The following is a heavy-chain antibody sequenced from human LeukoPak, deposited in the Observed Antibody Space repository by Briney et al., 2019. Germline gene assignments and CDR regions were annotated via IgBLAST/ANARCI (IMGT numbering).Heavy chain of an antibody. CDR3: ARSSPAVRDFDY. V-gene: IGHV4-34*01. Sequence: SETLSLTCAVYGGSFSGYYWSWIRQPPGKGLEWIGEINHSGSTNYNPSLKSRVTISVDTSKNQFSLKLSSVTAADTAVYYCARSSPAVRDFDYWGQGTLVTVSS. J-gene: IGHJ4*02. CDR1: GGSFSGYY. D-gene: IGHD1-1*01. CDR2: INHSGST.